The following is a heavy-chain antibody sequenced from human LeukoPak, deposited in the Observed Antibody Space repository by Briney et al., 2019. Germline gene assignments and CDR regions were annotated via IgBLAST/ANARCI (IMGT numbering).Heavy chain of an antibody. CDR2: INHSGST. J-gene: IGHJ6*03. Sequence: SETLSLTCAVYGGSFSGYYWSWIRQPPGKGLEWIGEINHSGSTNSNPSLKSRVTISVDTSKNQFSLKLNSVTTADTAVYYCARGIPSHKGLHYYGSGSYYPRYYYXXXXWGXXXTXTVSS. CDR3: ARGIPSHKGLHYYGSGSYYPRYYYXXXX. CDR1: GGSFSGYY. D-gene: IGHD3-10*01. V-gene: IGHV4-34*01.